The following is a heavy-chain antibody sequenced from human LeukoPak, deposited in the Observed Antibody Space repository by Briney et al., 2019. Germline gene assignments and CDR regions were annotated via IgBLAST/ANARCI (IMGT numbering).Heavy chain of an antibody. Sequence: GGSLRLSCAASGFTFSSYSMNWVRQAPGKGLEWVSSIGTSSSTQIYYADSVKGRFTISRDNAKNSLSLQMNSLRGEDTAVYYCAREGPVDCSSTSCYADYWGQGTLVTVSS. D-gene: IGHD2-2*01. CDR1: GFTFSSYS. CDR3: AREGPVDCSSTSCYADY. CDR2: IGTSSSTQI. V-gene: IGHV3-21*01. J-gene: IGHJ4*02.